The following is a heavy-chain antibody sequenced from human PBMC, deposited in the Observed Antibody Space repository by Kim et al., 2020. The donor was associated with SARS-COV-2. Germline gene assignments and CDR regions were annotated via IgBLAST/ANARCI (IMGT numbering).Heavy chain of an antibody. V-gene: IGHV3-7*01. Sequence: GGSLRLSCAASGFTFSSYWMSWVRQAPGKGLEWVANIKQDGSEKYYVDSVKGRFTISRDNAKNSLYLQMNSLRAEDTAVYYCARGGGGYIVLIQASYYYGMDVWGQGNTVTVSS. D-gene: IGHD2-8*01. CDR3: ARGGGGYIVLIQASYYYGMDV. CDR2: IKQDGSEK. J-gene: IGHJ6*02. CDR1: GFTFSSYW.